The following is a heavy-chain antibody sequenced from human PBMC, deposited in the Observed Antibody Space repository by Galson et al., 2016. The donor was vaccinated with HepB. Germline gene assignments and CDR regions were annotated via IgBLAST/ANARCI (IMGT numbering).Heavy chain of an antibody. CDR2: ISSSSAYV. V-gene: IGHV3-21*01. D-gene: IGHD3-3*01. CDR1: GFSISTYT. J-gene: IGHJ3*02. CDR3: ARDRSRFSSGYYTGARDVFAI. Sequence: SLRLSCAASGFSISTYTMNWVRQAPGKGLEWISYISSSSAYVDYADSVKGRFTISRENAKNSPYLQMNSLRAEDTAVYYCARDRSRFSSGYYTGARDVFAIWGQGT.